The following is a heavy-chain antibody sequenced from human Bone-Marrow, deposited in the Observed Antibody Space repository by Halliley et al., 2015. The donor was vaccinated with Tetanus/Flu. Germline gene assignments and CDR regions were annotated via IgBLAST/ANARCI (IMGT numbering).Heavy chain of an antibody. CDR3: AKDRHCTNTNCFSVPDS. V-gene: IGHV3-43*02. J-gene: IGHJ5*01. D-gene: IGHD2-2*01. CDR2: ISGDGYST. Sequence: SLISGDGYSTSYADSVKGRFTVSRDNSRKSLSLQMTSLRIEDTAFYYCAKDRHCTNTNCFSVPDSWGQGILVTVSS.